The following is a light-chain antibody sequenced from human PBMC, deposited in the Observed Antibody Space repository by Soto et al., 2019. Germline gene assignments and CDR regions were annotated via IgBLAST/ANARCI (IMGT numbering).Light chain of an antibody. J-gene: IGLJ3*02. CDR2: DVS. Sequence: QSVLTQPASVSGSPGQSITISCTGTSSDFGGYNYVSWYQQHPGKAPKLMIYDVSNRPSGVSNRFSGSKSGNTASLTISGLQAEDEADYYCSSYTSSSTPWVFGGGTKVTV. V-gene: IGLV2-14*01. CDR1: SSDFGGYNY. CDR3: SSYTSSSTPWV.